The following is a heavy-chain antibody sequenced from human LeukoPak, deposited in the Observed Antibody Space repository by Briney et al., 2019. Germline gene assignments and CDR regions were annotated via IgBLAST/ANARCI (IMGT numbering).Heavy chain of an antibody. CDR2: ISYSGST. CDR1: GGSISSYY. J-gene: IGHJ5*02. V-gene: IGHV4-59*08. Sequence: SETLSLTCTVSGGSISSYYWSWIRQPPGKGLEWIGYISYSGSTNYNPSLKSRVTISVDTSKNQFSLKLSSVSAADTAVYYCARHTIGNWFDPWGQGTLVTVSS. CDR3: ARHTIGNWFDP.